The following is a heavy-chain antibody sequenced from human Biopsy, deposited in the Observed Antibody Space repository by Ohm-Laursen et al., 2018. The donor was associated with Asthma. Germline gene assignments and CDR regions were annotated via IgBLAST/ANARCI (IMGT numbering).Heavy chain of an antibody. J-gene: IGHJ4*02. CDR3: ARDFVDSAMDYFDY. V-gene: IGHV4-61*08. D-gene: IGHD5-18*01. CDR1: GGSVYSYDHH. Sequence: TLSLTCSVFGGSVYSYDHHWSWIRQPPGKGLEWIGYISYSGSTNYNPSLKSRVTISVDTSKNQFSLKLSSVTAADTAVYYCARDFVDSAMDYFDYWGQGTLVTVSS. CDR2: ISYSGST.